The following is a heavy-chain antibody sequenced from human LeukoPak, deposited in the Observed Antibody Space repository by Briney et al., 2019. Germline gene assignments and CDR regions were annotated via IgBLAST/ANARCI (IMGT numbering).Heavy chain of an antibody. D-gene: IGHD3-22*01. CDR1: GFTFSSYG. V-gene: IGHV3-33*08. CDR3: ARDHYYHDSNGYHCTN. Sequence: GETLRLTCAASGFTFSSYGMHWVRQAPAKGLEWVAAIWYYGGNKYYADSSVRRLTISRDNSKNKVYLQINSLRAEGTAVYYCARDHYYHDSNGYHCTNWGQGTLVTVSS. CDR2: IWYYGGNK. J-gene: IGHJ4*02.